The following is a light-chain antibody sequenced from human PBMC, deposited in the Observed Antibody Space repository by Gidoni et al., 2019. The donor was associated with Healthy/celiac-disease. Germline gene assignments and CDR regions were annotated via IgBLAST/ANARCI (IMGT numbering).Light chain of an antibody. J-gene: IGLJ2*01. CDR2: KDS. CDR1: ALPKQY. Sequence: SYELTQPPSVSVSPGQTARITCSGDALPKQYAYWYQQKPCQAPVLVIYKDSARPSGIPERFSGSSSGTTVTLTIREVQAEDEADYYCQSADSSGTPVVFGGGTKLTVL. V-gene: IGLV3-25*03. CDR3: QSADSSGTPVV.